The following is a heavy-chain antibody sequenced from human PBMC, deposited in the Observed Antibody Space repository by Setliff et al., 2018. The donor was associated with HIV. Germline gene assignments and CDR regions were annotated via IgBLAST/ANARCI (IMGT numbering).Heavy chain of an antibody. CDR1: GGTFXSYA. D-gene: IGHD6-13*01. J-gene: IGHJ5*02. V-gene: IGHV1-69*10. CDR3: ATHPPYSRSWXISS. Sequence: ASVKVXXXASGGTFXSYAISXVRQAPGQGLGWMGGIIPILGIANYXXKFQGRXXXXXDTSTDTAYMDLSSPSSTDTAGYSCATHPPYSRSWXISSWXPGTLVTVSS. CDR2: IIPILGIA.